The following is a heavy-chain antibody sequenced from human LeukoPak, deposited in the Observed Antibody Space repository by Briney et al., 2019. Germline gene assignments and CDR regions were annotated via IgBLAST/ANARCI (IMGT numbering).Heavy chain of an antibody. V-gene: IGHV3-30*04. D-gene: IGHD3-22*01. Sequence: GSLRLSCAASGFTFSSYAMHWVRQAPGKGLEWVAVISYDGSNKCYADSVKGRFTISRDNSKNTLYLQMNSLRAEDTAVYYCAREIYYYDSSGYYFDYWGQGTLVTVSS. J-gene: IGHJ4*02. CDR1: GFTFSSYA. CDR3: AREIYYYDSSGYYFDY. CDR2: ISYDGSNK.